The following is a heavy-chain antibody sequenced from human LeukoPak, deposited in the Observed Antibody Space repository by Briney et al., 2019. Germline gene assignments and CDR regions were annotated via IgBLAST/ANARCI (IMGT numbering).Heavy chain of an antibody. J-gene: IGHJ4*02. CDR1: GFTFSSYD. D-gene: IGHD6-13*01. CDR3: VRGGFGSSWSSFDY. Sequence: PGGPLRLSCAASGFTFSSYDMHWVRQAAGKGLEWVSAIAIAGDTFYPGSVKDRFTISRENAKNSLYLQMNSLRDGDTAVYYCVRGGFGSSWSSFDYWGQGTLVTVSS. CDR2: IAIAGDT. V-gene: IGHV3-13*04.